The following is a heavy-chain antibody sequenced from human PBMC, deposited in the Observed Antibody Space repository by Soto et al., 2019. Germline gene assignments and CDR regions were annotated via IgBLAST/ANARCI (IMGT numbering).Heavy chain of an antibody. J-gene: IGHJ4*02. CDR3: AKNSPYYDSSGYYLGSVY. CDR2: ISVSGGST. Sequence: ETLSLSCAASGFTFSSYAMSWVRQAPGKGLEWVSAISVSGGSTYYADSVKGRFTISRDNSKNTLYLQMNSLRAEDTAVYYCAKNSPYYDSSGYYLGSVYWGQGTLVTVSS. CDR1: GFTFSSYA. V-gene: IGHV3-23*01. D-gene: IGHD3-22*01.